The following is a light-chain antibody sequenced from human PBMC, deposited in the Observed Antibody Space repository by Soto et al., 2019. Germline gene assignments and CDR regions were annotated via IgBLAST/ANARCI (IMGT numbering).Light chain of an antibody. CDR3: QQYGSPPLT. J-gene: IGKJ4*01. V-gene: IGKV3-20*01. CDR1: QSVSSSY. CDR2: GAS. Sequence: EIVLTQSPGTLSLSPGERATLSCRASQSVSSSYLAWYQQKPGQAPRLLIYGASSRATGIPDRFSGSGSGTDFTLTISRLEPEDFALYYCQQYGSPPLTLGGGTKVDIK.